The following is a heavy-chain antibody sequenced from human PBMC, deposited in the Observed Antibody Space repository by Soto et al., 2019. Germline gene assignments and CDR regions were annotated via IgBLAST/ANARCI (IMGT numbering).Heavy chain of an antibody. CDR1: GFTFSSYA. V-gene: IGHV3-23*01. CDR2: ISGSGGST. D-gene: IGHD3-10*01. CDR3: AKDLVLWFGETIAHFDY. Sequence: EVQLLESGGGLVQPGGSVRLSCAASGFTFSSYAMSWVRQAPGKGLEWVSAISGSGGSTYYADSVKGRFTISRDNSKNTLYLQMNSLRAEDTAVYYCAKDLVLWFGETIAHFDYWGQGTLVTVSS. J-gene: IGHJ4*02.